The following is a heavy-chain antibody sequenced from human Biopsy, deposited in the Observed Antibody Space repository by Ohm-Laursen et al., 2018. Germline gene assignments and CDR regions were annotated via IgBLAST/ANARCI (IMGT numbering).Heavy chain of an antibody. V-gene: IGHV3-23*01. CDR2: ISGSGRT. Sequence: SLRLSCSASGFTFSNYAMSWVRQAPGKGLEWVSGISGSGRTYYAESMKGRFTISRDNSKKAVYLQMKSLRAEDTAVYYCAKEVFSAVGTSGFDPWGQGTLVTVSS. CDR1: GFTFSNYA. J-gene: IGHJ5*02. CDR3: AKEVFSAVGTSGFDP. D-gene: IGHD1/OR15-1a*01.